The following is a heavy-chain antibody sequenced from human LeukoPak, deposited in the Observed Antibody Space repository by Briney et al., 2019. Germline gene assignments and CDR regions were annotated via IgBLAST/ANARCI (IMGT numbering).Heavy chain of an antibody. J-gene: IGHJ4*02. V-gene: IGHV4-34*01. CDR3: ARGGRYDFWSGYYSVVRGVSFDY. CDR1: GGSFSGCY. CDR2: INHSGST. Sequence: SETLSLTCAVYGGSFSGCYWSWIRQPPVKGLEWIWEINHSGSTNYNPSLKSRVTISVDTSKNQFSLKLSSVTAADTAVYYCARGGRYDFWSGYYSVVRGVSFDYWGQGTLVTVSS. D-gene: IGHD3-3*01.